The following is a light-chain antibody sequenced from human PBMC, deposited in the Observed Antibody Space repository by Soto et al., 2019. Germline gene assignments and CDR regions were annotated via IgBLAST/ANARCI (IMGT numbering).Light chain of an antibody. V-gene: IGKV3-11*01. CDR1: LSVSVY. J-gene: IGKJ5*01. CDR2: DAS. Sequence: VVLTQSPATLSLSPGERATLSCTTSLSVSVYLDWYQQKPGQAPRLLISDASNRATGIPARFSGSGSGTDFTLTISSLEPEDFGLYYCHQRQYWPPITFGQGTRLEIK. CDR3: HQRQYWPPIT.